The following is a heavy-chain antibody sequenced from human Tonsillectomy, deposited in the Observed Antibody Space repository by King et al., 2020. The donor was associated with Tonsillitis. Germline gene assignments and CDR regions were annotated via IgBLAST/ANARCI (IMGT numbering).Heavy chain of an antibody. V-gene: IGHV3-30*02. D-gene: IGHD2-15*01. Sequence: VQLVESGGGVVQPGGSLRLSCAASGFTFSSYGMHWVRQAPGKGLEWVAFIRTDGSNKYYADSVKGRFTISRDNSKNTLYLQMNSLRDEDTAVYDCAKDGLGGGSLLRVFQHWGQGTLVTVSS. CDR3: AKDGLGGGSLLRVFQH. CDR1: GFTFSSYG. J-gene: IGHJ1*01. CDR2: IRTDGSNK.